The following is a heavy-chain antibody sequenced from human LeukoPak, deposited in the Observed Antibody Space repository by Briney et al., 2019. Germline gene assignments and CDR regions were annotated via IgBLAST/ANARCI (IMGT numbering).Heavy chain of an antibody. CDR2: VSYNGNNK. J-gene: IGHJ4*02. D-gene: IGHD3-10*01. Sequence: GGSLRLSCAASGFIFSTYAMHWVRQAPGKGLEWVAIVSYNGNNKYYADSVKGRFTISRDNSGNTLYLQMNSLRTEDTAVYHCARDGISYGSGSYLDNWGQGVLVTVSS. V-gene: IGHV3-30-3*01. CDR1: GFIFSTYA. CDR3: ARDGISYGSGSYLDN.